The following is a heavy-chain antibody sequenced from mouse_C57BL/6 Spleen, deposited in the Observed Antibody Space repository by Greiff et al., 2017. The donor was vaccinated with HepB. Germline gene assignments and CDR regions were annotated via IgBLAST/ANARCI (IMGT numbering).Heavy chain of an antibody. V-gene: IGHV1-9*01. CDR1: GYTFTGYW. Sequence: VMLVESGAELMKPGASVKLSCKATGYTFTGYWIEWVKQRPGHGLEWIGEILPGSGSTNYNEKFKGKATFTADTSSNTAYMQLSSLTTEDSAIYYCARGGPLYGSSSYWYFDVWGTGTTVTVSS. J-gene: IGHJ1*03. CDR3: ARGGPLYGSSSYWYFDV. D-gene: IGHD1-1*01. CDR2: ILPGSGST.